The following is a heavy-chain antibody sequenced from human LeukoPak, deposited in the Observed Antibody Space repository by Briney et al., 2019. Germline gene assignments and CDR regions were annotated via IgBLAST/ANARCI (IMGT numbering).Heavy chain of an antibody. D-gene: IGHD1/OR15-1a*01. J-gene: IGHJ4*02. CDR3: AKDREQFHYFDY. CDR2: IRVYNGNT. V-gene: IGHV1-18*01. Sequence: ASVKVSCKASGYTFTSYGITWVRRAHGQGLEWLGWIRVYNGNTNYAKNFQDRVTMTTDTSTNTAYMELSSLRFDDTAVYYCAKDREQFHYFDYWGQGTLVTVSS. CDR1: GYTFTSYG.